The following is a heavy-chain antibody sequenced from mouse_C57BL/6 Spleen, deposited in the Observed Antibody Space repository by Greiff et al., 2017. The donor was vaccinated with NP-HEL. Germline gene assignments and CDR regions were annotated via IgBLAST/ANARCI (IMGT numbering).Heavy chain of an antibody. D-gene: IGHD1-1*01. CDR2: ISGGGGNT. CDR1: GFTFSSYT. CDR3: ARGVLLRYAMDY. V-gene: IGHV5-9*04. Sequence: EVKLMESGGGLVKPGGSLKLSCAASGFTFSSYTMSWVRQTPEKRLEWVATISGGGGNTYYPDSVKGRFTISRDNAKNTLFLQMTSLRSDDTAMYYCARGVLLRYAMDYWGQGTSVTVSS. J-gene: IGHJ4*01.